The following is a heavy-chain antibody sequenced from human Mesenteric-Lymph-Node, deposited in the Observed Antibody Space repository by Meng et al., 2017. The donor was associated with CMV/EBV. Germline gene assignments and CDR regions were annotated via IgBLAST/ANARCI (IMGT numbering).Heavy chain of an antibody. Sequence: SQTLSLTGTVSGGSISSSSYYWGWIRQPPGKGLEWIGSIYYSGSTYYNPSLKSRVTISVDTSKNQFSLKLSSVTAADTAVYYCARVNLRVNVRGPSPVDAFDIWGQGTMVTVSS. V-gene: IGHV4-39*07. CDR2: IYYSGST. CDR3: ARVNLRVNVRGPSPVDAFDI. D-gene: IGHD3-10*01. CDR1: GGSISSSSYY. J-gene: IGHJ3*02.